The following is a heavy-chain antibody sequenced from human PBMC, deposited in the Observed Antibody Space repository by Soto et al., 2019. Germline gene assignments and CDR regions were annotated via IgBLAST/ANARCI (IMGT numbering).Heavy chain of an antibody. CDR1: GYTFTSYD. Sequence: ASVKVSCKASGYTFTSYDINWVRQATGQGLEWMGWMNPNSGNTGYAQKFQGRVTMTRNTSISTAYMELSSLRSEDTAVYYCARGPGSYDFWSGYLMGFWGQGTLVTVSS. V-gene: IGHV1-8*01. CDR3: ARGPGSYDFWSGYLMGF. D-gene: IGHD3-3*01. J-gene: IGHJ4*02. CDR2: MNPNSGNT.